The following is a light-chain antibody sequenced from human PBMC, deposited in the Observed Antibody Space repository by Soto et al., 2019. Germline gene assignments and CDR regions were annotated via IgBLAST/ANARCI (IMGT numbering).Light chain of an antibody. J-gene: IGKJ2*01. CDR3: QQYNNWPYT. Sequence: EIVMTQSPATLSVSPGEGATLSCRASQSVSSNLAWYQQKPGQAPRLLIYGAYIRATGIPARISGSGSGTEFTLTISSLLSEDFAVYYCQQYNNWPYTFGQGTKLEIK. CDR2: GAY. V-gene: IGKV3-15*01. CDR1: QSVSSN.